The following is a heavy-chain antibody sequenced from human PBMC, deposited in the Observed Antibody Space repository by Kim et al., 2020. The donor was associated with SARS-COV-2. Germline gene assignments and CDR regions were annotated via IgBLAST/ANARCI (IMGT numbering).Heavy chain of an antibody. CDR1: GFTFSSYA. Sequence: GGSLRLSCAASGFTFSSYAMHWVRQAPGKGLEWVAVISYDGSNKYYADSVKGRFTISRDNSKNTLYLQMNSLRAEDTAVYYCARDFYSSSWYGPFDYWG. D-gene: IGHD6-13*01. J-gene: IGHJ4*01. CDR2: ISYDGSNK. V-gene: IGHV3-30*04. CDR3: ARDFYSSSWYGPFDY.